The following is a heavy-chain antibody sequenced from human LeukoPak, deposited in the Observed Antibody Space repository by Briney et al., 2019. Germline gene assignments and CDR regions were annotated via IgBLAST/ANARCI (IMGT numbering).Heavy chain of an antibody. D-gene: IGHD4-17*01. CDR3: ARADYGDYVGWD. J-gene: IGHJ4*02. V-gene: IGHV4-4*02. CDR1: GGSISSSNW. CDR2: IYHSGST. Sequence: PSETLSLTCAVSGGSISSSNWWSWVRQPPGKGLEWIGEIYHSGSTNYNPSLKSRVTISVDKPKNQFSLKLSSVTAADTAVYYCARADYGDYVGWDWGQGTLVTVSS.